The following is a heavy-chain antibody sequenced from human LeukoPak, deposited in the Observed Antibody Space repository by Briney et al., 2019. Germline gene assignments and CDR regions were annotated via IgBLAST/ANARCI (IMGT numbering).Heavy chain of an antibody. Sequence: SVKVSCKASGGTFSSYAISWVRQAPGQGLEWMGGIIPIFGTANYAQKLQGRVTMTTDTSTSTAYMELRSLTSDDTAEYYCAREKAIYLELDYWGQGTLVTVSS. D-gene: IGHD2-2*02. CDR3: AREKAIYLELDY. CDR2: IIPIFGTA. J-gene: IGHJ4*02. CDR1: GGTFSSYA. V-gene: IGHV1-69*05.